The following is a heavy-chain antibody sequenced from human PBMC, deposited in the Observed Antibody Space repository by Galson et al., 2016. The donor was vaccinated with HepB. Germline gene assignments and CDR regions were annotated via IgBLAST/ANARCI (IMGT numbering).Heavy chain of an antibody. CDR3: ARRYNWNDTLFDY. D-gene: IGHD1-1*01. J-gene: IGHJ4*02. V-gene: IGHV4-39*01. Sequence: ETLSLTCTVSGDSISSTSYYWGRIRQPPGKGLEWIGSISYSGSTYYNPSLKSRVTISANTSKKQFSLKLSSVTAADTAVYYCARRYNWNDTLFDYWGQGTLVTVSS. CDR2: ISYSGST. CDR1: GDSISSTSYY.